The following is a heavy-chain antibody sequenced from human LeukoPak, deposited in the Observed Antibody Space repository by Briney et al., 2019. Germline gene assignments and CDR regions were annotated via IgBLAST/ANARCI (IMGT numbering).Heavy chain of an antibody. J-gene: IGHJ4*02. CDR1: GGSISSYY. V-gene: IGHV4-4*07. CDR2: FYSTGST. D-gene: IGHD1-26*01. Sequence: PSETLSLSCTDSGGSISSYYWTSIRQPAGKGLEWIGRFYSTGSTNYNPSLKSRVTMSVDTSKNQFSLKLSSVTAADTAVYYCARDQYSGSLDYWGQGTLVTVSS. CDR3: ARDQYSGSLDY.